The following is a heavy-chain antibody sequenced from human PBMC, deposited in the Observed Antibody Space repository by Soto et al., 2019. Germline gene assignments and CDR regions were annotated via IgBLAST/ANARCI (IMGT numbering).Heavy chain of an antibody. CDR3: ARGGQLWLYFDY. J-gene: IGHJ4*02. D-gene: IGHD5-18*01. Sequence: ASVKVSCKASGGTFSSYAISWVRQAPGQGLEWMGGIIPIFGTANYAQKFQGRVTITADESTSTAYMELSSLRSEDTAVYYCARGGQLWLYFDYWGQGTLVTVS. CDR1: GGTFSSYA. CDR2: IIPIFGTA. V-gene: IGHV1-69*13.